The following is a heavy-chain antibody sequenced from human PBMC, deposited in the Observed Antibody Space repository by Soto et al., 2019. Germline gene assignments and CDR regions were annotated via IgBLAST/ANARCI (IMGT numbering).Heavy chain of an antibody. CDR3: ARWSVYGSGSYERYYYYGMDV. CDR2: INHSGST. J-gene: IGHJ6*02. Sequence: SETLSLTCAVYGGSFSGYYWSWIRQPPGKGLEWIGEINHSGSTNYNPSLKRRVTISVDTSKNQFSLKLSSVTAADTAVYYCARWSVYGSGSYERYYYYGMDVWGQGTTVTVSS. CDR1: GGSFSGYY. V-gene: IGHV4-34*01. D-gene: IGHD3-10*01.